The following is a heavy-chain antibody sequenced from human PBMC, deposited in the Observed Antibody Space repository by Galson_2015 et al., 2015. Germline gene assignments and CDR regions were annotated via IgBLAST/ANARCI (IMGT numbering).Heavy chain of an antibody. D-gene: IGHD2-21*02. J-gene: IGHJ1*01. CDR1: GFTFDDYA. Sequence: SLRLSCAASGFTFDDYAMHWVRQAPGKGLEWVSLISWDGGNTYYADSVKGRFTVSRDNSKHSLFLQMNRVRAEDTALYYCAKDGYGGDPKFSEYFHHWGQGTLVTVSS. V-gene: IGHV3-43D*03. CDR2: ISWDGGNT. CDR3: AKDGYGGDPKFSEYFHH.